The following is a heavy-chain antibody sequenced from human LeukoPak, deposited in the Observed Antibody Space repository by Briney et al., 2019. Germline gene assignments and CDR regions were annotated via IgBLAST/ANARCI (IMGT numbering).Heavy chain of an antibody. Sequence: SETLSLTCTVSGGSISSSSYYWGWIRQPPGKGLEWIGSIYYSGSTYYNPSLKSRVTISVDTSKNQFSLKLSPVTAADTAVYYCARRRTSYYGMDVWGQGTTVTVSS. V-gene: IGHV4-39*01. J-gene: IGHJ6*02. CDR1: GGSISSSSYY. CDR3: ARRRTSYYGMDV. CDR2: IYYSGST.